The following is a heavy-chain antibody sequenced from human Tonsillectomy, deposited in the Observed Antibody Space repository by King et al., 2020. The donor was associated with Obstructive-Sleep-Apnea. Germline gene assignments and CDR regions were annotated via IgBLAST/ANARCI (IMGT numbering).Heavy chain of an antibody. CDR3: AKDFSSSWHLGGGWFDP. D-gene: IGHD6-13*01. CDR1: GFPFSSYG. V-gene: IGHV3-30*18. Sequence: VQLVESGGGVVQPGRSLRLSCAASGFPFSSYGMHWVRQAPGKGLEWVAVISNDGSNKYYADSVKGRFTISRDNSKNTLYLQMNSLRAEDTAVYYCAKDFSSSWHLGGGWFDPWGQGTLVTVSS. CDR2: ISNDGSNK. J-gene: IGHJ5*02.